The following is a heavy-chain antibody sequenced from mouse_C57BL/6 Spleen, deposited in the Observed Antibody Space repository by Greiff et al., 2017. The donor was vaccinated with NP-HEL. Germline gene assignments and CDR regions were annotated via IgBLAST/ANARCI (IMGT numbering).Heavy chain of an antibody. CDR1: GYSFTDYN. V-gene: IGHV1-39*01. J-gene: IGHJ1*03. D-gene: IGHD1-1*01. CDR2: INPSYGTT. CDR3: ASVGACYGTNKEYWYFEV. Sequence: EVQLKQSGAELVKPGASVKISCKASGYSFTDYNMNWVKQSTGKGLEWIGVINPSYGTTNYNEKFKGKATLTVDQSSSTAYMQLNSLTSEDSAVFYDASVGACYGTNKEYWYFEVWGTGTTVTVSS.